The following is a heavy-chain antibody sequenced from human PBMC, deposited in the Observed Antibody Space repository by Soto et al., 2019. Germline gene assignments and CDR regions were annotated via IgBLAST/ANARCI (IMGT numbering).Heavy chain of an antibody. CDR3: AKTSTAMGPAYYGGMDV. Sequence: QVQLVESGGGVVQPGRSLRLSCAASGFTFSSYGMHWVRQAPGKGLEWVAVISYDGSNKYYADSVKGRFTISRDNSKNTLYLQMNSLRAEDTAVYYCAKTSTAMGPAYYGGMDVWGQGTTVTVSS. V-gene: IGHV3-30*18. J-gene: IGHJ6*02. D-gene: IGHD5-18*01. CDR2: ISYDGSNK. CDR1: GFTFSSYG.